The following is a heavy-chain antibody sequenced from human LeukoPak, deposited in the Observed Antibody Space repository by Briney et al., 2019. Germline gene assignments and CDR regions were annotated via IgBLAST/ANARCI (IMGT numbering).Heavy chain of an antibody. CDR2: LYYSGST. D-gene: IGHD3-10*01. CDR1: RSSLSKGGYD. Sequence: SQTLSLTCTVSRSSLSKGGYDWSWISQHPGKGLEWIGYLYYSGSTYYNPSLKSRATISVHTSKNQFSLKLSSVTAADTAVYYCARAQAGSYYDWEYWGQGTLVTVSS. V-gene: IGHV4-31*03. J-gene: IGHJ4*02. CDR3: ARAQAGSYYDWEY.